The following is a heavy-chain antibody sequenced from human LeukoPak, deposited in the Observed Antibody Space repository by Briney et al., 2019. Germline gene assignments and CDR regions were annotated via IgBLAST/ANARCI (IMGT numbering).Heavy chain of an antibody. J-gene: IGHJ4*02. V-gene: IGHV3-53*01. Sequence: KGLEWVSVIYSGGSTYYADSVKGRFTISRDNSKNTLYLQMDSLRVEDTAVYYCARDISGDYWGQGTLVTVSS. D-gene: IGHD3-10*01. CDR3: ARDISGDY. CDR2: IYSGGST.